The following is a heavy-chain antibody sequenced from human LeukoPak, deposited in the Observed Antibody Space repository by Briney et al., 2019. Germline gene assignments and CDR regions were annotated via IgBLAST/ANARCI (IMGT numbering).Heavy chain of an antibody. CDR1: GFTFSSYA. Sequence: GGSLRLSCAASGFTFSSYAMSWVRQAPGKGLEWVSTISGSGGSTYYADSVKGRFTISRDNSKNTLCLQMNSLRAEDTAVYYCAKDRPPYSSGRWGYFQHWGQGTLVTVSS. J-gene: IGHJ1*01. CDR2: ISGSGGST. V-gene: IGHV3-23*01. D-gene: IGHD6-19*01. CDR3: AKDRPPYSSGRWGYFQH.